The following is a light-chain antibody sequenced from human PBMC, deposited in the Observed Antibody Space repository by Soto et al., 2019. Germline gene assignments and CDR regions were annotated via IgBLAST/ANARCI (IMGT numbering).Light chain of an antibody. CDR2: GAS. Sequence: EIVLTQSPGTLSLSPGERATLSCRASQSVSSNYLAWYQQKPGQAPRLLIYGASSRATGIPDRFSGSGSGTDFTLTISRLEPEDFAVYYCQQYDSSPVTFGQGTNVEIK. CDR1: QSVSSNY. CDR3: QQYDSSPVT. J-gene: IGKJ1*01. V-gene: IGKV3-20*01.